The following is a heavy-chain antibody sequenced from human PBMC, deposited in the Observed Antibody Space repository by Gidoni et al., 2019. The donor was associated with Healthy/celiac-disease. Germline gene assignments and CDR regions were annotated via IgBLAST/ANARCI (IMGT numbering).Heavy chain of an antibody. CDR2: SYYSGST. D-gene: IGHD4-17*01. CDR3: ARDGRVGVYGDYVGFDY. J-gene: IGHJ4*02. CDR1: GGSISSYY. V-gene: IGHV4-59*01. Sequence: QVQLQEPGPGLVKPSATLSLTCTVSGGSISSYYWSWIRQPPGKGLEWIGYSYYSGSTNYNPSRKSRVTISVDTSKNQFSLKLSSVTAADTAVYYCARDGRVGVYGDYVGFDYWGQGTLVTVSS.